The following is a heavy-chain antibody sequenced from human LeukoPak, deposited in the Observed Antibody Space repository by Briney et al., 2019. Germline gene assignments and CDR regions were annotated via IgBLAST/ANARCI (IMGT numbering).Heavy chain of an antibody. CDR3: ARQYSSSWYGGAFDI. J-gene: IGHJ3*02. D-gene: IGHD6-13*01. CDR2: IYPGDSDT. CDR1: GYSFTSYW. V-gene: IGHV5-51*01. Sequence: GESLKISCXGSGYSFTSYWIGWVRQMPGKGLEWMGIIYPGDSDTRYSPSFQGQVTISADKSISTAYLQWSSLKASDTAMYYCARQYSSSWYGGAFDIWGQGTMVTVSS.